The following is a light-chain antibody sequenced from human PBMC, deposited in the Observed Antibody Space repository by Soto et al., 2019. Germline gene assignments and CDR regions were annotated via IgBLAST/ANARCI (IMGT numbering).Light chain of an antibody. Sequence: QLTQSPSSLSASVGDRVTITCRASQNIYSFLAWYQQKPGKAPELLIYAASKLPSGVPSRFSGGGSGTEFTLTINNLQPADLATYFCQQPNGLPPTFGGGTKV. CDR3: QQPNGLPPT. CDR1: QNIYSF. CDR2: AAS. J-gene: IGKJ4*01. V-gene: IGKV1-9*01.